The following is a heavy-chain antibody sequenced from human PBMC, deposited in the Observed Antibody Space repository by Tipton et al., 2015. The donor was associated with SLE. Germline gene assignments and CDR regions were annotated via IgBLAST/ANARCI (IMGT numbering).Heavy chain of an antibody. CDR1: GFTFSSYG. Sequence: SLRLSCAASGFTFSSYGMHWVRQAPGKGLEWVAVISYDGSNKYYADSVKGRFTISRDNSKNTLYLQMNSLRAEDTAVYYCAQVKMGSMTTVTYFDYWGQGTLVTVSS. V-gene: IGHV3-30*18. CDR3: AQVKMGSMTTVTYFDY. J-gene: IGHJ4*02. CDR2: ISYDGSNK. D-gene: IGHD4-11*01.